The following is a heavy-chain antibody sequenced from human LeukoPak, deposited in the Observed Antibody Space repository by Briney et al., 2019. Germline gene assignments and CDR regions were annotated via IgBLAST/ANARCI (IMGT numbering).Heavy chain of an antibody. CDR2: IDNYGRTT. CDR3: ARDVGGAGSF. V-gene: IGHV3-74*01. J-gene: IGHJ4*02. D-gene: IGHD3-10*01. Sequence: GGSLRLSCAASGYSFSSYWMHWVRQVPGKGLVWVSRIDNYGRTTDYADSVKGRFTISRDNVQSTLYLQMNSLTAEDTAVYYCARDVGGAGSFWGQGTLVTVSS. CDR1: GYSFSSYW.